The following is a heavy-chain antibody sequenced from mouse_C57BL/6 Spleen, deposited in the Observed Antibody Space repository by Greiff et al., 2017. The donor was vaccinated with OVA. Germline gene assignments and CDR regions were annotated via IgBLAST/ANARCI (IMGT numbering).Heavy chain of an antibody. CDR2: IDPENGDT. V-gene: IGHV14-4*01. Sequence: VQLQQSGAELVRPGASVKLSCTASGFNIKDDYMHWVKQRPEQGLEWIGWIDPENGDTEYASKFQGKATITADTSSTTAYLQLSSLTSEDTAVYYCTRYDGYYVGYWGQGTTLTVSS. J-gene: IGHJ2*01. CDR1: GFNIKDDY. CDR3: TRYDGYYVGY. D-gene: IGHD2-3*01.